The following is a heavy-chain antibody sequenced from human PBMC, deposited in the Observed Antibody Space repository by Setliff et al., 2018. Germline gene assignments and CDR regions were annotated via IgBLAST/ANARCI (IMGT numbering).Heavy chain of an antibody. CDR3: ARTCSGSGCYAGLES. V-gene: IGHV3-33*08. CDR1: GFTFSTYR. CDR2: IWDDGGNK. D-gene: IGHD2-15*01. Sequence: GGSLRLSCAASGFTFSTYRMHWVRQSPDKGLAWVAVIWDDGGNKYHADYVKGRFTISRDNSKNTLYLQMNSLRPEDTAVYYCARTCSGSGCYAGLESWGQGTPVTVSS. J-gene: IGHJ4*02.